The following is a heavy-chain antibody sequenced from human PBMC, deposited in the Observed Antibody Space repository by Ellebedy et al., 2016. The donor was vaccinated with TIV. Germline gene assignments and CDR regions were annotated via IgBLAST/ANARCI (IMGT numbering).Heavy chain of an antibody. J-gene: IGHJ4*02. CDR1: GFTFYNFG. D-gene: IGHD1-26*01. V-gene: IGHV3-23*01. CDR3: TRYQDIVGATLFDY. Sequence: GESLKISXAASGFTFYNFGLHWVRQAPGKGLEWVSVISGSGNGTFYADSVKGRFTISRDDSKNTAYLQMNSLKTEDTAVYYCTRYQDIVGATLFDYWGQGTLVTVSS. CDR2: ISGSGNGT.